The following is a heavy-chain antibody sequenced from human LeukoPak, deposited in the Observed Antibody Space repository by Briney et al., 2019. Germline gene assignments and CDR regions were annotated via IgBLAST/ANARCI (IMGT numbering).Heavy chain of an antibody. D-gene: IGHD2-15*01. CDR2: FDPEDGET. V-gene: IGHV1-24*01. CDR1: GYTLTELS. J-gene: IGHJ4*02. Sequence: ASVKVSCKVSGYTLTELSMHWVRQAPGKGLEWMGGFDPEDGETIYAQKFQGRVTMTEDTSTDTAYVELSSLRSEDTAVYYCATNVVVVAATDYWGQGTLVTVSS. CDR3: ATNVVVVAATDY.